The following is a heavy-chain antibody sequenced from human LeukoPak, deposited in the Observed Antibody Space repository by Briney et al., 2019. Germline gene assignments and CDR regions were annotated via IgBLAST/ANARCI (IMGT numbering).Heavy chain of an antibody. CDR3: ARDVYYGSGSPRLDY. CDR1: GFTFSSYA. V-gene: IGHV3-48*01. CDR2: MSRSGDII. J-gene: IGHJ4*02. D-gene: IGHD3-10*01. Sequence: GGSLRLSCAASGFTFSSYAMSWVRQAPGKGLESVSYMSRSGDIIYYADSVKGRFTISRDNAKNSLCLQMNSLRAEDTAVYYCARDVYYGSGSPRLDYWGQGTLVTVSS.